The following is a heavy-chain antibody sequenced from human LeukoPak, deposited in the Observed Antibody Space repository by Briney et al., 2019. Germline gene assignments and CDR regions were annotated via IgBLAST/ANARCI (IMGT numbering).Heavy chain of an antibody. D-gene: IGHD3-10*01. J-gene: IGHJ6*02. CDR3: ARHPRTFGYYGMDV. V-gene: IGHV5-51*01. CDR2: IYPGDSDT. CDR1: GNSFTSYL. Sequence: ESLKISCRGSGNSFTSYLIGWVRQMPGKGLEGWGIIYPGDSDTRYSPSFQGQVTISADKSISTAYLQWSSLKASDTAMYYWARHPRTFGYYGMDVWGQGTTVTVSS.